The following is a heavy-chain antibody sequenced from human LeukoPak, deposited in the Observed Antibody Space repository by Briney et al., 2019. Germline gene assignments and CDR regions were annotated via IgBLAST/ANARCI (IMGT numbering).Heavy chain of an antibody. J-gene: IGHJ5*02. CDR2: MHPNSGNT. V-gene: IGHV1-8*02. CDR3: ARDQYYDFWSGYYAGVGFDP. CDR1: GSTFSSYA. D-gene: IGHD3-3*01. Sequence: ASVKVSCKASGSTFSSYAISWVRQAPGQGLEWMGWMHPNSGNTGYAQKFQGRVTMTRNTSISTAYMELSSLRSEDTAVYYCARDQYYDFWSGYYAGVGFDPWGQGTLVTVSS.